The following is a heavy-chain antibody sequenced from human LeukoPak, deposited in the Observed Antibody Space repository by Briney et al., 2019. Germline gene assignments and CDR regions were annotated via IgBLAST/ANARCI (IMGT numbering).Heavy chain of an antibody. CDR1: GGSISSYY. CDR2: VYYSGST. Sequence: SETLSLTCTVSGGSISSYYWSWIRQPPGKGLEWIGYVYYSGSTNYNPSLKSRVTISVDTSKNQFSLKLSSVTAADTAVYYCARGIVSPMIVHFDYWGQGTLVTVSS. CDR3: ARGIVSPMIVHFDY. V-gene: IGHV4-59*01. D-gene: IGHD3-22*01. J-gene: IGHJ4*02.